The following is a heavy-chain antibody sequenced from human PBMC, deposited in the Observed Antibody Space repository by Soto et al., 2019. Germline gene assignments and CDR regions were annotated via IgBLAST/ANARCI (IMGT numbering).Heavy chain of an antibody. J-gene: IGHJ3*02. D-gene: IGHD3-3*02. CDR3: ARDTETLGPRANDALAI. Sequence: QAQLVQSGAEMEKPGASVKVSCKATGYTFSAYTMNWVRQAPGQSLEWMGWINAGSGNTKYSQNFQGRVSITRDTSASTVYMELTGLTSEDTAVYYCARDTETLGPRANDALAIWGQGTMVTVSS. CDR1: GYTFSAYT. V-gene: IGHV1-3*01. CDR2: INAGSGNT.